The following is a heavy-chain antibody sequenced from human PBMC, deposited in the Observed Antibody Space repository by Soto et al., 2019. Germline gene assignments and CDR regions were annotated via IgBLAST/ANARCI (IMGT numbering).Heavy chain of an antibody. D-gene: IGHD3-16*01. CDR3: ARALMGSFAAFDI. V-gene: IGHV4-59*01. CDR1: GGSISTYY. Sequence: QVQLQESGPGLVKPSETLSLTCSVSGGSISTYYWSWIRQAPGKRLEWLGYIFHSGATNYNPSLESRVTISVDTSKSQLSLRLTSVTAADTGVYYCARALMGSFAAFDIWGQGTTVTVSS. CDR2: IFHSGAT. J-gene: IGHJ3*02.